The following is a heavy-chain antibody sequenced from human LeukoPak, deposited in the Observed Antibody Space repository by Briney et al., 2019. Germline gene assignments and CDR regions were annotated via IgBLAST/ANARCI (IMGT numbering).Heavy chain of an antibody. V-gene: IGHV3-21*01. D-gene: IGHD6-19*01. CDR2: ISSSSSYI. Sequence: PGGSLRLSCAASGFTFSSYSMNWVRQAPGKGLEWVSSISSSSSYICYADSVKGRFTISRDNAKNSQYLQMNSLRAEDTAVYYCARGSIAVAGTEDYWGQGTLVTVSS. CDR3: ARGSIAVAGTEDY. CDR1: GFTFSSYS. J-gene: IGHJ4*02.